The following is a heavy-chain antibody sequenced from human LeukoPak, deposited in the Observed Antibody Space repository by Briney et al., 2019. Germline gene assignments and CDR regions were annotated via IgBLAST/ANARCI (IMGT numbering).Heavy chain of an antibody. D-gene: IGHD1-26*01. V-gene: IGHV3-9*01. J-gene: IGHJ4*02. CDR3: ARATGSYLYYFDY. CDR1: GFTFSSYW. CDR2: ITWNSGAI. Sequence: GGSLRLSCTASGFTFSSYWMHWVRQAPGKGLEWVSGITWNSGAIDYADSVKGRFTISRDNVKNSLYLQMHSLRPEDTALYYCARATGSYLYYFDYWGRGILVTVSS.